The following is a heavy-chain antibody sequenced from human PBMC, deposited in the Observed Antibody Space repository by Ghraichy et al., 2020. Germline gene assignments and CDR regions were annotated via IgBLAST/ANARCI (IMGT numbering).Heavy chain of an antibody. V-gene: IGHV3-21*01. Sequence: GGSLRLSCAASGFTFSSYSMNWVRQAPGKGLEWVSSISSSSSYIYYADSVKGRFTISRDNAKNSLYLQMNSLRAEDTAVYYCARDSVIMHSRSGSYASAYYYYGMDVWGQGTTVTVSS. CDR3: ARDSVIMHSRSGSYASAYYYYGMDV. CDR2: ISSSSSYI. J-gene: IGHJ6*02. CDR1: GFTFSSYS. D-gene: IGHD3-10*01.